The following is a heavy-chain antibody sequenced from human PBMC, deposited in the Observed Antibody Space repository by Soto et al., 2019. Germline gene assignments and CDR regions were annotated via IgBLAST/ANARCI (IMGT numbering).Heavy chain of an antibody. V-gene: IGHV1-69*13. CDR1: GGTFSSYA. CDR3: ARDGPYCSGGSCYLDY. D-gene: IGHD2-15*01. CDR2: IIPIFGTA. Sequence: SVKVSCKASGGTFSSYAISWVRQAPGQGLEWMGGIIPIFGTANYAQKFQGRVTITADESTSTAYMELSSLRSEDTAVYYCARDGPYCSGGSCYLDYWGQGTLVTVSS. J-gene: IGHJ4*02.